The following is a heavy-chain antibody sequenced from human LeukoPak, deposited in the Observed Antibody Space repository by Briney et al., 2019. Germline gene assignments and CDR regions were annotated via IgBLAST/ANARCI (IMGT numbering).Heavy chain of an antibody. Sequence: SQTLSLTCAISGDSVSSNSAAWNWIRQSPSRGLEWLGRTYYRSKWYNDYAVSVKSRITINPDTSKNQFSLQLNSVTPEDTAVYYCARDREAITIFGVVFTGAFDIWGQGTMVTVSS. CDR3: ARDREAITIFGVVFTGAFDI. CDR1: GDSVSSNSAA. J-gene: IGHJ3*02. CDR2: TYYRSKWYN. D-gene: IGHD3-3*01. V-gene: IGHV6-1*01.